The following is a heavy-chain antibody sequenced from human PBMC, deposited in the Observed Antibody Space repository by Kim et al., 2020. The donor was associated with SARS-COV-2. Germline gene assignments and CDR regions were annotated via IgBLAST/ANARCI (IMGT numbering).Heavy chain of an antibody. D-gene: IGHD3-10*01. Sequence: SETLSLTCTVSGGSISSGGYYWSWIRQHPGKGLEWIGYIYYSGSTYYNPSLKSRVTISVDTSKNQFSLKLSSVTAADTAVYYCAIVEGYYGSGRAVDVWGQGTTVTVSS. CDR2: IYYSGST. CDR1: GGSISSGGYY. J-gene: IGHJ6*02. CDR3: AIVEGYYGSGRAVDV. V-gene: IGHV4-31*03.